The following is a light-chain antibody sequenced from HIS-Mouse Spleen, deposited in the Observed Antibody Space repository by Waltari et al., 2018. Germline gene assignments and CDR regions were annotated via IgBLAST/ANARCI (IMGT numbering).Light chain of an antibody. J-gene: IGKJ1*01. CDR1: QGISSY. CDR3: QQLNSYPPT. CDR2: AAS. Sequence: DIQLTQSPSFLSASVGDRVTITCRASQGISSYLACYQQKPGKAPKLLIYAASTLQSGFPSRFSDCVSGTEFTLTLSSLQPEDFATYYCQQLNSYPPTFGQGTKVEIK. V-gene: IGKV1-9*01.